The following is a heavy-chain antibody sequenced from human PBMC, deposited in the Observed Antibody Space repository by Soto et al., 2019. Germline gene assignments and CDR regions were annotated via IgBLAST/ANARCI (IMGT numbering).Heavy chain of an antibody. Sequence: PSETLSLTCAVSGGSISSGGYSWSWIRQPPGKGLEWIGYIYHSGSTYYNPSLKSRVTISVDRSKNQFSLKLSSVTAADTAVYYCARAWTATAGWANWFDLWGQGTLVTVSS. CDR1: GGSISSGGYS. J-gene: IGHJ5*02. CDR2: IYHSGST. CDR3: ARAWTATAGWANWFDL. V-gene: IGHV4-30-2*01. D-gene: IGHD6-13*01.